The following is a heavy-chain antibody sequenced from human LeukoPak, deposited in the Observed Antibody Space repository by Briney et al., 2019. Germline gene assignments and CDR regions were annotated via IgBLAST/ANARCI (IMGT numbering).Heavy chain of an antibody. CDR1: GYTFSSYG. D-gene: IGHD5-12*01. J-gene: IGHJ4*02. Sequence: GASVKVSRKASGYTFSSYGIAWVRQAPGQGLEWMGWISGYNGNTNYAQKLQGRVSMTTDTSTTTAYMELRSLTSDDTALYYCARSSLGTITAGPFDYWGQGTLVTVSS. CDR2: ISGYNGNT. CDR3: ARSSLGTITAGPFDY. V-gene: IGHV1-18*01.